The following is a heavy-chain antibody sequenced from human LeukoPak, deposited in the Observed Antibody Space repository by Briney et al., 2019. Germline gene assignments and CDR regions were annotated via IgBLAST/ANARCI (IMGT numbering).Heavy chain of an antibody. CDR1: GGSFSGYY. J-gene: IGHJ5*02. CDR3: ARGRPDIVRVVVRIRFDP. D-gene: IGHD2-8*02. CDR2: INHSGST. V-gene: IGHV4-34*01. Sequence: PSETLSLTCAVYGGSFSGYYWSWIRQPPGKGLEWIGEINHSGSTNYNPSLKSRVTISADMSKNQFSLKLSSVAAADTAVYYCARGRPDIVRVVVRIRFDPWGQGTLVTVSS.